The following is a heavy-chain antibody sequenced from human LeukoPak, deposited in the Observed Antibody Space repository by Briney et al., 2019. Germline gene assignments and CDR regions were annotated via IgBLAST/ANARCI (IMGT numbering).Heavy chain of an antibody. Sequence: SVKVSCKASGGTFSSYAISWVRQAPGQGLEWMGGIIPIFGTANYAQKFQGRVTITTDESTSTAYMELSSLRSEDTAVYYCARAPLLDYYCYYMDVWGKGTTVTVSS. CDR3: ARAPLLDYYCYYMDV. V-gene: IGHV1-69*05. D-gene: IGHD3-10*01. CDR2: IIPIFGTA. J-gene: IGHJ6*03. CDR1: GGTFSSYA.